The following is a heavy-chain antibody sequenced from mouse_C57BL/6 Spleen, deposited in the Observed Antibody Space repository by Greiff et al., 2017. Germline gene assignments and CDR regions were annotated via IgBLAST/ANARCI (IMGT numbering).Heavy chain of an antibody. V-gene: IGHV3-6*01. D-gene: IGHD1-1*01. CDR2: ISYDGSN. J-gene: IGHJ3*01. CDR1: GYSITSGYY. CDR3: ARYYYGSSYSAY. Sequence: EVQRVESGPGLVKPSQSLSLTCSVTGYSITSGYYWNWIRQFPGNKLEWMGYISYDGSNNYNPSLKNRISITRDTSKNQFFLKLNSVTTEDTATYYCARYYYGSSYSAYWGQGTLVTVSA.